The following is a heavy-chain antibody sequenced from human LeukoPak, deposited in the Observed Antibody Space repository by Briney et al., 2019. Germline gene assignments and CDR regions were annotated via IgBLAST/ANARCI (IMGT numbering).Heavy chain of an antibody. CDR1: GFTFDDYG. CDR2: INWNGGST. CDR3: ASTPDYYMDV. V-gene: IGHV3-20*04. J-gene: IGHJ6*03. Sequence: PGGSLRLSCAASGFTFDDYGMSWVPQAPGKGREGGSGINWNGGSTVYADSVKGRFTICRANAKNCLYLQMNSLRAEDTALYYCASTPDYYMDVWGKGTTVTVSS.